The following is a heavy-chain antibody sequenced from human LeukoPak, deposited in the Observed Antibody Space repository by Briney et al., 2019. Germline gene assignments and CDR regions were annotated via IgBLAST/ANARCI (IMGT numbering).Heavy chain of an antibody. J-gene: IGHJ4*02. V-gene: IGHV3-11*01. CDR2: ISSSGSSI. CDR3: AKFFGSGSYYGHFFDY. D-gene: IGHD3-10*01. CDR1: GFTFSDYY. Sequence: PGGSLRLSCAASGFTFSDYYMTWIRQAPGKGLEWVSYISSSGSSIYYADAVKGRFTISRDNAKNSLYLQLNSLGAEDTAMYYCAKFFGSGSYYGHFFDYWGQGTLVTVSS.